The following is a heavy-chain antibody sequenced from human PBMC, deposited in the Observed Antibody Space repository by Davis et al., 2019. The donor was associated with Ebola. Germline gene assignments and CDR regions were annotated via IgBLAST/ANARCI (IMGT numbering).Heavy chain of an antibody. CDR1: GGTFSSYA. CDR2: IIPIFGTA. V-gene: IGHV1-69*06. Sequence: SVKVSCKASGGTFSSYAISWVRQAPGQGLEWMGGIIPIFGTANYAQKFQGRVTITADKSTSTAYMELSSLRSEDTAVYYCARDASGWFPWPTYDYWGQGTLVTVSS. J-gene: IGHJ4*02. CDR3: ARDASGWFPWPTYDY. D-gene: IGHD6-19*01.